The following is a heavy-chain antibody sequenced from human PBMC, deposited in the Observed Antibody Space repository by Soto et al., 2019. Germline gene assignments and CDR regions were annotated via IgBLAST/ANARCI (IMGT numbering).Heavy chain of an antibody. V-gene: IGHV4-31*03. CDR3: ATIVVVPAAIEYWFDP. Sequence: SETLSLTCTVSGGSISSGGHYWSWIRQHPGKGLEWIGYIYYSGSTYYNPSLKSRVTISVDTSKNQFSLKLSSVTAADTAVYYCATIVVVPAAIEYWFDPWGQGTLVTVSS. J-gene: IGHJ5*02. D-gene: IGHD2-2*01. CDR1: GGSISSGGHY. CDR2: IYYSGST.